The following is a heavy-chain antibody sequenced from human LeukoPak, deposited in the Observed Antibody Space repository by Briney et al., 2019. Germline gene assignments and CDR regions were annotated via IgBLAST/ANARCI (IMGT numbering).Heavy chain of an antibody. D-gene: IGHD4-17*01. Sequence: SETLSLTCTVSGGSISSYYWSWIRQPPGKGLEWIGYIYYSGSTNYNPSLKSRVTISVDTSKNQFSLKLSSVTAADTAVYYCARGLPTDYWGQGTLVTVSS. V-gene: IGHV4-59*01. CDR3: ARGLPTDY. CDR1: GGSISSYY. J-gene: IGHJ4*02. CDR2: IYYSGST.